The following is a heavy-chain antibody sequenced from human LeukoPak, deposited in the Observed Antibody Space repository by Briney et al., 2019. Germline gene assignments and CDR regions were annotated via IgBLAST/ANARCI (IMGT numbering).Heavy chain of an antibody. D-gene: IGHD3-16*01. V-gene: IGHV3-30-3*01. Sequence: ALRLSCAASGFTFSSYAMHWVRQAPGKGLEWVAVISYDGSNKYYADSVKGRFTISRDNSKNTLYLQMNSLGAEDTAVYYCARDLTPTYCDYVWGSESMDVWGQGTTVTVSS. CDR2: ISYDGSNK. CDR3: ARDLTPTYCDYVWGSESMDV. J-gene: IGHJ6*02. CDR1: GFTFSSYA.